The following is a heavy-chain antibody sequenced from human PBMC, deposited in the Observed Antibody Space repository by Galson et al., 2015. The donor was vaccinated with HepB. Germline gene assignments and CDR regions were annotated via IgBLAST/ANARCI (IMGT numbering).Heavy chain of an antibody. J-gene: IGHJ5*02. CDR2: IIPIFGTA. CDR3: ARCDSSGYHNWFDP. CDR1: GGTFSSYA. D-gene: IGHD3-22*01. Sequence: SVKVSCKASGGTFSSYAISWVRQAPGQGLEWMGGIIPIFGTANYAQKFQGRVTITADESTSTAYMELSSLRSEDTAVYYCARCDSSGYHNWFDPWGQGTLVTVSS. V-gene: IGHV1-69*13.